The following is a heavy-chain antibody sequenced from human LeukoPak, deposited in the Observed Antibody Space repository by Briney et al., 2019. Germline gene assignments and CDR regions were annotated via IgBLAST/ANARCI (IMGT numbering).Heavy chain of an antibody. CDR2: MNPNSGNT. J-gene: IGHJ4*02. CDR1: GYSFTSYD. Sequence: GASVKVSCKASGYSFTSYDFNWVRQATGQGLEWMGWMNPNSGNTGYAQKFQGRVTMTRNTSISTAYMELSSLRSEDTAVYHCARSMTTRDYWGQGALVTVSS. V-gene: IGHV1-8*01. D-gene: IGHD1-14*01. CDR3: ARSMTTRDY.